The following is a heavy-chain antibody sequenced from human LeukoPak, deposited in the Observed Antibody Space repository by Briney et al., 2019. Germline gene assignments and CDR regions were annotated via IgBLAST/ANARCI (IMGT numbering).Heavy chain of an antibody. Sequence: PSETLSLTCAVYGGSFSGYYWSWIRQPPGKGLEWIGEINHSGSTNYNPSLKSRVTISVDTSKNQFPLKLSSVTAADTAVYYCARARGLYSYGYWLFDYWGQGTLVTVSS. CDR2: INHSGST. CDR3: ARARGLYSYGYWLFDY. V-gene: IGHV4-34*01. J-gene: IGHJ4*02. D-gene: IGHD5-18*01. CDR1: GGSFSGYY.